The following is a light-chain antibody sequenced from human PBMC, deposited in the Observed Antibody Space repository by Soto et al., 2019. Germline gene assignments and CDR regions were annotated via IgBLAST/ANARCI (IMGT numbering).Light chain of an antibody. V-gene: IGLV2-14*03. CDR2: DVS. J-gene: IGLJ1*01. CDR1: SSDVGGYNY. CDR3: CSYTSSSTPWV. Sequence: QSALTQPASVSGSPGQSITISCTGTSSDVGGYNYVSWYQQHPGKAPKLMIYDVSDRPSGVSNRFSASKSGNTASLTISGLQAEDDSDYYCCSYTSSSTPWVFRTGTKVTV.